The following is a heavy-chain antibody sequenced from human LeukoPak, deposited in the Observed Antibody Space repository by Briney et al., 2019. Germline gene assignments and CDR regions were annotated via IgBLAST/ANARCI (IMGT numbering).Heavy chain of an antibody. D-gene: IGHD3-22*01. CDR1: GFTFSSYA. CDR3: AKDGLDSSGYHPSNWFDP. J-gene: IGHJ5*02. CDR2: ISGSGGST. V-gene: IGHV3-23*01. Sequence: GGSLRLSCAASGFTFSSYAMSWVRQAPGKGLEWVSAISGSGGSTYYADSVKGRFTISRDNSKNTLYLQMNSLRAEDTAVYYCAKDGLDSSGYHPSNWFDPWGQGTLVTVSS.